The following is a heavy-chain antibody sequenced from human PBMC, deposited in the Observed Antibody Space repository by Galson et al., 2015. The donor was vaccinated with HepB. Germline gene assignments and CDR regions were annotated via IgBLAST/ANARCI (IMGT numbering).Heavy chain of an antibody. CDR1: GFTLNTYW. D-gene: IGHD1-1*01. J-gene: IGHJ4*02. V-gene: IGHV3-74*01. CDR3: GRDGMGY. CDR2: INIDRTDI. Sequence: SLRLSCAAPGFTLNTYWMHWVRQAPGKGLVWVSRINIDRTDIRHADSVKGRFTISRDDAKNTLYLQMDSLRGEDTAVYYCGRDGMGYWGQGILVTVSS.